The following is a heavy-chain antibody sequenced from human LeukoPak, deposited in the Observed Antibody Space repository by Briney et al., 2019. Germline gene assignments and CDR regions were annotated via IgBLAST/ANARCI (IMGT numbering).Heavy chain of an antibody. CDR2: IIPILGIA. CDR1: GDTFSSYA. V-gene: IGHV1-69*04. J-gene: IGHJ4*02. Sequence: AVKVSCKASGDTFSSYAISWVRQAPGQGLEWMGRIIPILGIANYAQKFQGRVTITADKSTSTAYMELSSLRSEDTAVYYCASTAPLDYWGQGTLVTVSS. CDR3: ASTAPLDY.